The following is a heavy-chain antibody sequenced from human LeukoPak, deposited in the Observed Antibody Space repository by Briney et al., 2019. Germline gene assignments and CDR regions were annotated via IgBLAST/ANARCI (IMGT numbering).Heavy chain of an antibody. Sequence: ASVKVSCKASGGTFSSYAISWVRQAPGQGLEWMGGIIPIFGTAKYAQKLQGRVTITTHESTSTAYMELSSLRSEDTAVYYCARVVGIAAAGYYYYYYMDVWGKGTTVTVSS. J-gene: IGHJ6*03. V-gene: IGHV1-69*05. D-gene: IGHD6-13*01. CDR1: GGTFSSYA. CDR3: ARVVGIAAAGYYYYYYMDV. CDR2: IIPIFGTA.